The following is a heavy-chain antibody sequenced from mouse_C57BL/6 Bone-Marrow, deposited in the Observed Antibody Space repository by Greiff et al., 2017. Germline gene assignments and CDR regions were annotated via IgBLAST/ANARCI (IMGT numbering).Heavy chain of an antibody. D-gene: IGHD1-1*01. V-gene: IGHV3-6*01. Sequence: VQLQQSGPGLVKPSQSLSLTCSVTGYSITRGYYWNWIRQFPGNKLEWMGYISYDGSNNYNPSLKNRISITRDTSKNQFFLKLNSVTTEDTATYYCARINYYGSSRYFDVWGTGTTVTVSS. CDR2: ISYDGSN. CDR1: GYSITRGYY. J-gene: IGHJ1*03. CDR3: ARINYYGSSRYFDV.